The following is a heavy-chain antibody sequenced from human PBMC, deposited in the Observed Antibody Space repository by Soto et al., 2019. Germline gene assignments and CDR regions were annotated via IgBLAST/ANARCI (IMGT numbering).Heavy chain of an antibody. J-gene: IGHJ4*02. Sequence: ASVKVSCKASGYTFSGFYMHWLRQAPGQGLEWMGWVNPNSGGTKSADKFRGRVTMTRDTSISTAYMELSRLTSDDAAVYYCASAAVTGTAGLDFWGQGTQVTVSS. V-gene: IGHV1-2*07. CDR3: ASAAVTGTAGLDF. CDR1: GYTFSGFY. CDR2: VNPNSGGT. D-gene: IGHD6-19*01.